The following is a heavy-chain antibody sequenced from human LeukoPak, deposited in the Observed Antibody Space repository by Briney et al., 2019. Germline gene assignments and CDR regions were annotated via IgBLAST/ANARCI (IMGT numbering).Heavy chain of an antibody. J-gene: IGHJ4*02. D-gene: IGHD3-9*01. CDR1: GFTFSSYA. CDR3: ARGRQNILTGYYFDY. V-gene: IGHV3-30-3*01. Sequence: GGSLRLSCAASGFTFSSYATHWVRQAPGKGLEWVAVISYDGSNKYYADSVKGRFTISRDNSKNTLYLQMNSLRAEDTAVYYCARGRQNILTGYYFDYWGQGTLVTVSS. CDR2: ISYDGSNK.